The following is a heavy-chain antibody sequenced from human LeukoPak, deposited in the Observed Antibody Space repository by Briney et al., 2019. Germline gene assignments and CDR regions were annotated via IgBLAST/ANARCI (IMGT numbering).Heavy chain of an antibody. J-gene: IGHJ6*02. V-gene: IGHV4-59*01. CDR3: ARADIVVPYGMDV. CDR2: IYYSGST. D-gene: IGHD2-2*01. Sequence: PSETLSLTCTVSGGSISSYYWSWIRQPSGKGLEWIGYIYYSGSTNYNPSLKSRVTISVDTSKNQFSLKLSSVTAADTAVYYCARADIVVPYGMDVWGQGTTVTVSS. CDR1: GGSISSYY.